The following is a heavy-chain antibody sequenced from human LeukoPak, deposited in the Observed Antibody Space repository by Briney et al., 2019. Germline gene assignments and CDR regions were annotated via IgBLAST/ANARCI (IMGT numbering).Heavy chain of an antibody. J-gene: IGHJ6*03. CDR1: GFTFSSYS. V-gene: IGHV3-21*01. CDR2: ISSSSSYI. Sequence: PGGSLRLSCAASGFTFSSYSMNWVRQAPGKGLEWVSSISSSSSYISYAYSVKGRFTISIDNADNSLSAQMNSLRSEDAAVYYCARPPRGDYYGSGSYYEISYYYYMDGWGKGTTVTVSS. CDR3: ARPPRGDYYGSGSYYEISYYYYMDG. D-gene: IGHD3-10*01.